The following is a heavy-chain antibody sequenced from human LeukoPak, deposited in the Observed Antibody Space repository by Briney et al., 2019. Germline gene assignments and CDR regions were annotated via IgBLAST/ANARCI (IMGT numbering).Heavy chain of an antibody. Sequence: SETLSLTCSVSGGSMNNYFWNWIRQPPGKGLEWVGLFYHSGDSNYNPSLNSRVTMSLDRSKNQFSLRLTSATAADTAVYYCATGGEYDYSWGTYRPFDNWGQGTLVTVSS. CDR2: FYHSGDS. D-gene: IGHD3-16*02. V-gene: IGHV4-59*01. CDR3: ATGGEYDYSWGTYRPFDN. J-gene: IGHJ4*02. CDR1: GGSMNNYF.